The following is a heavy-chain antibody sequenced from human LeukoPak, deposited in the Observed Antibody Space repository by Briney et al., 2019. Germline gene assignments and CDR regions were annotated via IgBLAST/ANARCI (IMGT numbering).Heavy chain of an antibody. CDR2: ISTSGTP. D-gene: IGHD3-10*01. Sequence: PSQTLSLTCTVSGDSISSGDYYWNWIRQPAGKRLEWIGRISTSGTPNYNPSFRGRLTISIDTSKNQFSLKLSSVTAADTAVYYCARTALWFGELLFPHWWFDPWGQGTLVTVSS. V-gene: IGHV4-61*02. CDR3: ARTALWFGELLFPHWWFDP. CDR1: GDSISSGDYY. J-gene: IGHJ5*02.